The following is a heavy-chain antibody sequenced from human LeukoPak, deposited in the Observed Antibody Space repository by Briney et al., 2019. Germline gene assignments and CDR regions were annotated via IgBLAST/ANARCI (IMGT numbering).Heavy chain of an antibody. CDR3: VRRTSGSYSDY. CDR1: GGSISSYY. J-gene: IGHJ4*02. Sequence: PSETLSLTCTVSGGSISSYYWSWIRQPPGKGLEWIATISYSGSTTSYNPSLKSRVTISVDTSKNQFSLKLNSVTAADTAVYYCVRRTSGSYSDYWGQGTLVTVSS. CDR2: ISYSGSTT. D-gene: IGHD1-26*01. V-gene: IGHV4-39*01.